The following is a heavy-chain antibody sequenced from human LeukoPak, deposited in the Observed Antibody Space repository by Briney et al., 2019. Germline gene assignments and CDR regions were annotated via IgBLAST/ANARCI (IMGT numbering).Heavy chain of an antibody. Sequence: SSQTLSLTCTVSGGSISSGGYYWSWIRQHPGKGLEWIGYIYYSGSTYYNPSLKSRVTISVDTSKNQFSLKLSSMTAADTAVYYCARDLGAMVRGVIAVVGAFDIWGQGTMVTVSS. CDR1: GGSISSGGYY. V-gene: IGHV4-31*03. J-gene: IGHJ3*02. D-gene: IGHD3-10*01. CDR2: IYYSGST. CDR3: ARDLGAMVRGVIAVVGAFDI.